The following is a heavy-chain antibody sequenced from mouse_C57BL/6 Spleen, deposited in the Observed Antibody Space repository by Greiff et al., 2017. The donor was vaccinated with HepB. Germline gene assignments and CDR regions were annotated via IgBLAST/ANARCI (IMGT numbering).Heavy chain of an antibody. D-gene: IGHD2-3*01. Sequence: EVQRVESGPELVKPGASVKMSCKASGYTFTDYNMHWVKQSHGKSLEWIGYINPNNGGTSYNQKFKGKATLTVNKSSSTAYMELRSLTSEDSAVYYCARGEYDGYFDYWGQGTTLTVSS. CDR2: INPNNGGT. V-gene: IGHV1-22*01. CDR3: ARGEYDGYFDY. CDR1: GYTFTDYN. J-gene: IGHJ2*01.